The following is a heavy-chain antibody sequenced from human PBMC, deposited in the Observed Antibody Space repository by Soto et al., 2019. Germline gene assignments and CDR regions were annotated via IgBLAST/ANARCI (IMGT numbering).Heavy chain of an antibody. J-gene: IGHJ4*02. CDR1: GFTFSNYT. Sequence: QAQLVQSGGGVVQPGRSLRLSCAASGFTFSNYTLHWVRQAPGKGLEWVAVVSYDGSNKYYADSVKGRFTLSRDNSKNTLYLQMNTLRPDDTAVYYCATDPFGTTAISDYWGQGTRVTVSS. V-gene: IGHV3-30-3*01. CDR3: ATDPFGTTAISDY. CDR2: VSYDGSNK. D-gene: IGHD1-7*01.